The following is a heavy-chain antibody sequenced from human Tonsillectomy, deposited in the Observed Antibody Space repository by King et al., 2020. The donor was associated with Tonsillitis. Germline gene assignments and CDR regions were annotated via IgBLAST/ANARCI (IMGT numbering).Heavy chain of an antibody. J-gene: IGHJ3*02. CDR1: GYTFTTYA. CDR2: INAGNGNT. CDR3: ARAGYCSTTSCSDAFDI. V-gene: IGHV1-3*01. D-gene: IGHD2-2*01. Sequence: QLVQSGAEVKKPGASVKGSCKASGYTFTTYAMHWVRQAPGQRLEWRGWINAGNGNTKYSQKFQGRVTITRDTSASTAYMELSSLRSEDTAVYYCARAGYCSTTSCSDAFDIWGQGTMVTVSS.